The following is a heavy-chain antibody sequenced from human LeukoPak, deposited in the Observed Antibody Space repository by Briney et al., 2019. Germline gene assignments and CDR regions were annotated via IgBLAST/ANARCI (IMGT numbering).Heavy chain of an antibody. J-gene: IGHJ3*02. Sequence: GGSLRLSCAASGFTFSSYAMSWVRQAPGKGLEWCSAISSSGGSTYYADSVKGRFTISRDNSKNKLYLQMNSLRAEDTAVYYCAKAHSSSWYLDAFDIWGQGTMVTVSS. CDR1: GFTFSSYA. V-gene: IGHV3-23*01. CDR3: AKAHSSSWYLDAFDI. D-gene: IGHD6-13*01. CDR2: ISSSGGST.